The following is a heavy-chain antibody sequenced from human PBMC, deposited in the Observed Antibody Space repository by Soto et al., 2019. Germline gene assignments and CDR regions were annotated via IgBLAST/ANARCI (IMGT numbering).Heavy chain of an antibody. CDR2: ISYDGSNK. J-gene: IGHJ4*02. D-gene: IGHD1-26*01. Sequence: GGSLRLSCAASGFTFSSYAMHWVRQAPGKGLEWVAVISYDGSNKYYADSVKGRFTISRDNSKNTLYLQMNSLRAEDTAVYYCARAESAIVGAALSHWCQGALVTVSS. V-gene: IGHV3-30-3*01. CDR3: ARAESAIVGAALSH. CDR1: GFTFSSYA.